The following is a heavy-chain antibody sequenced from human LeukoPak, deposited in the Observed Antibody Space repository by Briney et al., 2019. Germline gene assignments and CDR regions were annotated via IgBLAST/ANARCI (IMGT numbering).Heavy chain of an antibody. CDR1: GFTFSGYA. D-gene: IGHD3-22*01. J-gene: IGHJ4*02. V-gene: IGHV3-23*01. CDR3: AKVGDYYYDSSGSLDFDY. Sequence: GGSLGLSCAASGFTFSGYAMSWVRHAPGKGLEWVSAISGSGGSTYYADSVKGRFTISRDNSKNTLYLQMNSLRAEDTAVYYCAKVGDYYYDSSGSLDFDYWGQGTLVTVSS. CDR2: ISGSGGST.